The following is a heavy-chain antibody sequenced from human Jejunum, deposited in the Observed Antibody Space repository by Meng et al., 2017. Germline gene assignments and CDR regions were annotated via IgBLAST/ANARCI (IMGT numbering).Heavy chain of an antibody. J-gene: IGHJ3*02. CDR3: TMYSSGHI. CDR1: GSIFSGSD. V-gene: IGHV3-73*01. CDR2: IKTKRFNYAT. Sequence: GESLKISCVVSGSIFSGSDIHWVRQAPGKGLEWVGRIKTKRFNYATTYAVSVRGRFTISSDDATNTAYLQINSLDTGDTALYYCTMYSSGHIWGRGTMVTVSS. D-gene: IGHD6-19*01.